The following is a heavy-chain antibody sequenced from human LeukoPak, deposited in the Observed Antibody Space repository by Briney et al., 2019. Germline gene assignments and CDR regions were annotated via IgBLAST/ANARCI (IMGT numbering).Heavy chain of an antibody. CDR3: ARVYYSNSYDYWYFDL. J-gene: IGHJ2*01. CDR2: IFYSGST. Sequence: SETLSLTCTVSGGSISSSSYYWGWVRQPPGKAPEWIGNIFYSGSTYYSPSLKSRVTISLDTSRNQFSLKLNSVTAADTAVYYCARVYYSNSYDYWYFDLWGRGTLVTVSS. D-gene: IGHD6-13*01. V-gene: IGHV4-39*07. CDR1: GGSISSSSYY.